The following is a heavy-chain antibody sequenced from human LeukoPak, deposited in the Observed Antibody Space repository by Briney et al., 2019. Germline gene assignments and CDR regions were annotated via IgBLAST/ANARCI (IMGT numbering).Heavy chain of an antibody. CDR2: ISGSGGST. J-gene: IGHJ4*02. Sequence: GGSLRLSCAASKFTFSSYAMTWVRQAPGKGLEWVSLISGSGGSTYYADSVKGRFTISRDNSKNTLYLQMNSLRAEDTAVYYCAKGGGWYYYFDYWGQGTLVTVSS. CDR1: KFTFSSYA. D-gene: IGHD6-19*01. CDR3: AKGGGWYYYFDY. V-gene: IGHV3-23*01.